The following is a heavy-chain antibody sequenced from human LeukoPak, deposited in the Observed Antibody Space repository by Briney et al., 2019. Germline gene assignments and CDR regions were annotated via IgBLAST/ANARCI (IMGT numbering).Heavy chain of an antibody. J-gene: IGHJ4*02. V-gene: IGHV1-2*02. Sequence: VASVKVSCKASGYTFTDYYMHWVRRAPGQGLEWMGWINPNSGGTNYAQKFQGRVTMTRDTSISTAYMELSRLRSDDTAVYYCARGSDDFWSGYSPSYWGQGTLVTVSS. D-gene: IGHD3-3*01. CDR1: GYTFTDYY. CDR3: ARGSDDFWSGYSPSY. CDR2: INPNSGGT.